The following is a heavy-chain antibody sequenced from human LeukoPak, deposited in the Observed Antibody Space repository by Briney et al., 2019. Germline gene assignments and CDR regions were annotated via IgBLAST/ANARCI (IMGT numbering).Heavy chain of an antibody. V-gene: IGHV1-69*05. CDR3: ARVAGDWNYVGWYFDL. J-gene: IGHJ2*01. CDR2: IVPIFGTA. CDR1: GGTFSSYA. Sequence: ASVTVSCKASGGTFSSYAISWVRQAPGQGLEWMGGIVPIFGTANYAQKFQGRVTITTDESTSTAYMELSSLRSEDTAVYYCARVAGDWNYVGWYFDLWGRGTLVTVSS. D-gene: IGHD1-7*01.